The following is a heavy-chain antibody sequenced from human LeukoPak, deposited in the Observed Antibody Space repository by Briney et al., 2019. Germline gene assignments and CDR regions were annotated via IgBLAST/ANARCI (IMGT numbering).Heavy chain of an antibody. J-gene: IGHJ4*02. CDR1: GFTFSNYW. D-gene: IGHD3-3*01. Sequence: GGFLRLSCAASGFTFSNYWMHWVRQAPGKGLVWVSRIISDGSSTSFADSVKGRFTISRDNAKNTLYLQMNSLRADDTAVYFCARGESGSSLDSWGQGTLVTVSP. CDR2: IISDGSST. CDR3: ARGESGSSLDS. V-gene: IGHV3-74*01.